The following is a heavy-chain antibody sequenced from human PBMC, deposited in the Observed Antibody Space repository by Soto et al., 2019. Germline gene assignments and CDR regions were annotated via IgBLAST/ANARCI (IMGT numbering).Heavy chain of an antibody. J-gene: IGHJ5*02. D-gene: IGHD5-12*01. CDR1: GFTCSDYS. V-gene: IGHV3-30-3*01. Sequence: VGSMSLSCAASGFTCSDYSMRWIRPAPGKGLEWVAAISYDGSNKYYADSVKGRFTISRDNSKNTLYLQMNSLRAEDTAVYYCARDRGYSGYVWFDPWGQGTLVTVSS. CDR2: ISYDGSNK. CDR3: ARDRGYSGYVWFDP.